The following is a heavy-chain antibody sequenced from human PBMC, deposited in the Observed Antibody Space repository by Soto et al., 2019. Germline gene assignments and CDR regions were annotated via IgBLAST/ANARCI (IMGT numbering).Heavy chain of an antibody. CDR2: IYYSGST. V-gene: IGHV4-31*03. J-gene: IGHJ3*02. D-gene: IGHD2-8*01. CDR1: GGSISSGGYY. CDR3: ASTRVIVLMVYAMPPFAFDI. Sequence: PSETLSLTCTVSGGSISSGGYYWSWIRQHPGKGLEWIGCIYYSGSTYYNPSLKSRVTISVDTSKNQFSLKLSSVTAADTAVYYCASTRVIVLMVYAMPPFAFDIWGQGTMVTVSS.